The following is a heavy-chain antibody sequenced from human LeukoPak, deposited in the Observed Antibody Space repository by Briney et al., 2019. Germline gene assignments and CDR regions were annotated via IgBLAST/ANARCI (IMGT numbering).Heavy chain of an antibody. V-gene: IGHV4-59*12. CDR2: IYYSGST. J-gene: IGHJ4*02. CDR1: GGSISSYY. D-gene: IGHD2-2*01. Sequence: SETLSLTCTVSGGSISSYYWSWIRQPPGKGLEWIGYIYYSGSTNYNPSLKSRVTISVDTSKNQFSLRLTSVTAADTAVYYCARGRGYCSSTSCYFSHFDYWGQGTLVTVSS. CDR3: ARGRGYCSSTSCYFSHFDY.